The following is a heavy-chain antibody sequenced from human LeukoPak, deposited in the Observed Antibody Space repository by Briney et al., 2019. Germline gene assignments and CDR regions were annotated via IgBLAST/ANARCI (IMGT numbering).Heavy chain of an antibody. D-gene: IGHD6-19*01. V-gene: IGHV5-51*01. CDR2: IYPGDSDT. CDR3: ARAFYSSGFFFDY. Sequence: GESLKISCKGSGYSFTSHWIGWVRQMPGKGLEWMGVIYPGDSDTRYSPSFQGQVTISADKSINTAYLQWSSLKASDTAMYYCARAFYSSGFFFDYWGQGTLVTVSS. CDR1: GYSFTSHW. J-gene: IGHJ4*02.